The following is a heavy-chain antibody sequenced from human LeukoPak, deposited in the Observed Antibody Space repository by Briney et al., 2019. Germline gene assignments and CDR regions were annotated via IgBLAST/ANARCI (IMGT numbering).Heavy chain of an antibody. Sequence: ASVKVSCKASGGTFSSYAISWVRQAPGQGLEWMGGIIPIFGTANCAQKFQGRVTITADKSTSTAYMELSSLRSEDTAVYYCAREPKLYSGYDYPSRPSGDDYWGQGTLVTVSS. CDR1: GGTFSSYA. D-gene: IGHD5-12*01. CDR2: IIPIFGTA. CDR3: AREPKLYSGYDYPSRPSGDDY. V-gene: IGHV1-69*06. J-gene: IGHJ4*02.